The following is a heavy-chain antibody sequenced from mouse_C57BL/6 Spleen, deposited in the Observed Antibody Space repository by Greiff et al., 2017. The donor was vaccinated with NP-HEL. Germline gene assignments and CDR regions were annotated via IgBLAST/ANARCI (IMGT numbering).Heavy chain of an antibody. Sequence: QVQLKQSGAELVKPGASVKLSCKASGYTFTEYTIHWVKQRSGQGLEWIGWFYPGSGSIKYNEKFKDKATLTADKSSSTVYMELSRLTSEDSAVYFCARHEDFVYDGYWYYFDYWGQGTTLTVSS. CDR1: GYTFTEYT. CDR3: ARHEDFVYDGYWYYFDY. D-gene: IGHD2-3*01. V-gene: IGHV1-62-2*01. CDR2: FYPGSGSI. J-gene: IGHJ2*01.